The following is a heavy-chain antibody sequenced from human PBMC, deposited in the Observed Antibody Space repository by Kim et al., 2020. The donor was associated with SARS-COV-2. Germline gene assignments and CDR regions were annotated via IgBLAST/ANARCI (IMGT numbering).Heavy chain of an antibody. CDR3: AKDGGLLDIVVVPAAMILDY. J-gene: IGHJ4*02. CDR1: GFTFSSYA. CDR2: ISGSGGST. Sequence: GGSLRLSCAASGFTFSSYAMSWVRQAPGKGLEWVSAISGSGGSTYYADSVKGRFTISRDNSKNTLYLQMNSLRAEDTAVYYCAKDGGLLDIVVVPAAMILDYWGQGTLVTVSS. D-gene: IGHD2-2*03. V-gene: IGHV3-23*01.